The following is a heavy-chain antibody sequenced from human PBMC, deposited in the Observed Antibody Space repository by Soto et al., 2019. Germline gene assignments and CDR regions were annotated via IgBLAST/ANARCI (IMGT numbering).Heavy chain of an antibody. V-gene: IGHV2-5*02. D-gene: IGHD3-16*01. CDR3: AHIPNYYQYDWFDP. J-gene: IGHJ5*02. CDR2: IYWDDDK. Sequence: QITLKESGPTLVKPTQTLTLTCTFSGFSLTTRGVGVGWIRQPPGKALECLALIYWDDDKRYSPSLQSRLSITKDTSQNQVLLTMTNVDPVDTATYYCAHIPNYYQYDWFDPWGQGTLVSVSS. CDR1: GFSLTTRGVG.